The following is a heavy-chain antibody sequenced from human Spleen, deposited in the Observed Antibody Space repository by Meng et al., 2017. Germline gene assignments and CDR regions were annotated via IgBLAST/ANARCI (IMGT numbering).Heavy chain of an antibody. CDR3: ARDGYSYGLYYFDY. Sequence: ASVKVSCKASGYTFTGYYMDWVRQAPGQGLEWMGWINPNSGGTNYAQKFQGRVTMTRDTSMSTAYMELSSLRSDDTAVYYCARDGYSYGLYYFDYWGQGTLVTVSS. V-gene: IGHV1-2*02. CDR2: INPNSGGT. CDR1: GYTFTGYY. D-gene: IGHD5-18*01. J-gene: IGHJ4*02.